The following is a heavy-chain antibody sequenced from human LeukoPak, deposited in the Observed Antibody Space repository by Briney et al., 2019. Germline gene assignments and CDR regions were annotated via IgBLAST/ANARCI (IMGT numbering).Heavy chain of an antibody. J-gene: IGHJ3*01. Sequence: PGGSLRLSCAASGYSFANFAMSWVRQAPGKGLGWVSGIGGSGDSRFYADSVAGRFAISSDISKNTVYLQMMSLTAEDTAIYYCAKTRYNWKSPDAFDVWGQGTMVTVSA. CDR2: IGGSGDSR. CDR3: AKTRYNWKSPDAFDV. CDR1: GYSFANFA. D-gene: IGHD1-1*01. V-gene: IGHV3-23*01.